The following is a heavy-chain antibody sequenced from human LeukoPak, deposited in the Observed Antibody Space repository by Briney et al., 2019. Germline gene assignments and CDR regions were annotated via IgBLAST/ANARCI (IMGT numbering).Heavy chain of an antibody. CDR1: GGSISSYY. CDR2: IYYSGST. J-gene: IGHJ4*02. Sequence: PSETLSLTCTVSGGSISSYYWSWIRQPPGKGLEWIGSIYYSGSTYYNPSLKSRVTISVDTSKNQFSLRLSSVTAADTAVYYCARVTDYYDSSGYFGYWGQGTLVTVSS. V-gene: IGHV4-59*12. D-gene: IGHD3-22*01. CDR3: ARVTDYYDSSGYFGY.